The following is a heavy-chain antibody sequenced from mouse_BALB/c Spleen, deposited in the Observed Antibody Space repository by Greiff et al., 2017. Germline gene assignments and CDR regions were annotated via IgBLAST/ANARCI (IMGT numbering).Heavy chain of an antibody. CDR3: TRQIGLRVFAY. Sequence: QVQLQQPGAELVKPGASVKMSCKASGYTFTSYWMHWVKQRPGQGLEWIGVIDPSDSYTSYNQKFKGKATLTVDTSSSTAYMQLSSLKSEDSAVYYCTRQIGLRVFAYWGQGTLVTVSA. V-gene: IGHV1S127*01. D-gene: IGHD3-1*01. CDR1: GYTFTSYW. CDR2: IDPSDSYT. J-gene: IGHJ3*01.